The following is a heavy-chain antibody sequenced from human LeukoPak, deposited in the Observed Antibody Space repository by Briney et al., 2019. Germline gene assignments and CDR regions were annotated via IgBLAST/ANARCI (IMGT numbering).Heavy chain of an antibody. J-gene: IGHJ2*01. Sequence: PSETLSLTCAVSGGSISSSNWWSWVRQPPGKGLEWIGEIYHSGNTNYSPSLKSRVTISVDKSKNQFSLRLSSVTAADTAVYYCARYREKQFGWYFDVWGRGTLVTVSS. D-gene: IGHD3-10*01. V-gene: IGHV4-4*02. CDR3: ARYREKQFGWYFDV. CDR1: GGSISSSNW. CDR2: IYHSGNT.